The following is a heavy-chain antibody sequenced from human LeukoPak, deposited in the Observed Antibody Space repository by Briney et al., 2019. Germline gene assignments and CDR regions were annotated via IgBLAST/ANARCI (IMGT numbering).Heavy chain of an antibody. CDR2: INPSGGST. V-gene: IGHV1-46*01. CDR3: AIRGSGWNYVFDY. J-gene: IGHJ4*02. CDR1: GYTFTSYY. D-gene: IGHD1-7*01. Sequence: ASVKVSCKASGYTFTSYYMHWVRQAPGQGLEWMGLINPSGGSTSYAQKFQGRVTMTRDTSTSTVYMELSSLRSEDTAVYYCAIRGSGWNYVFDYWGQGTLVTVSS.